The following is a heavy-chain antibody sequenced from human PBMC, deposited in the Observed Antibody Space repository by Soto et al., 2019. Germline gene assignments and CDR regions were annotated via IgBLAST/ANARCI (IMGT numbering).Heavy chain of an antibody. CDR3: AILVGATDYYYGMDV. CDR1: GGSISSYY. Sequence: QVQLQESGPGLVKPSETLSLTCTVSGGSISSYYWSWIRQPPGKGLKWIGYIYYSGSTNYNPSLKSRVTISVDTSKNQFSLKLSSVTAADTAVYYCAILVGATDYYYGMDVWGQGTTVTVSS. J-gene: IGHJ6*02. V-gene: IGHV4-59*01. CDR2: IYYSGST. D-gene: IGHD1-26*01.